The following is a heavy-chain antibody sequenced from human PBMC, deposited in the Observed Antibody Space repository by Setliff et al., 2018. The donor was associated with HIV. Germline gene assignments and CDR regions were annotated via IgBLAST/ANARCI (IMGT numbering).Heavy chain of an antibody. V-gene: IGHV4-38-2*01. J-gene: IGHJ4*02. CDR3: ARQVGSQYSYWAYYFDS. D-gene: IGHD5-18*01. Sequence: SETLSLTCAVSGYSISSGYFWGWIRQPPGKGLEWIGSLYHSGTKYYNPSLKSRVTISLVTSTNRFSLKLSSVTAADTAIYYCARQVGSQYSYWAYYFDSWGQGALVTVSS. CDR1: GYSISSGYF. CDR2: LYHSGTK.